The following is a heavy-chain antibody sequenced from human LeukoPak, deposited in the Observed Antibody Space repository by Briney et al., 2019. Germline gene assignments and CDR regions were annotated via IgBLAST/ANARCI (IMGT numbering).Heavy chain of an antibody. J-gene: IGHJ4*02. D-gene: IGHD3-22*01. CDR2: IYTSGST. V-gene: IGHV4-4*07. CDR1: GGSISSYY. CDR3: ARRGGYDSSGYYSAYYFDY. Sequence: SETLSLTCTVSGGSISSYYWSWIRQPAGKGLEWIGRIYTSGSTNYNPSLKSRVTMSVDTSKNQFSLKLSSVTAADTAVYYCARRGGYDSSGYYSAYYFDYWGQGTLVTVSS.